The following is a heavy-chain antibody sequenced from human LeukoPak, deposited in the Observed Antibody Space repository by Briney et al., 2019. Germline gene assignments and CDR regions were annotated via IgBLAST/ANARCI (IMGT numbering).Heavy chain of an antibody. CDR2: ISGSGGRS. CDR1: GFYA. CDR3: ASVRLPGDAFDI. V-gene: IGHV3-23*01. D-gene: IGHD5/OR15-5a*01. J-gene: IGHJ3*02. Sequence: GGSLRLSCEASGFYAMSWVRQAPGKGLEWVSAISGSGGRSYYADSVKGRFTISRDNSKNTLYLQMNSLRAEDTAMYFCASVRLPGDAFDIWGQGTRVTVSS.